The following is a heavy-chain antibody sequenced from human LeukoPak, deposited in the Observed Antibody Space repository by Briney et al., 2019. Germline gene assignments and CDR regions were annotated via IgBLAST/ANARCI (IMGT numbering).Heavy chain of an antibody. J-gene: IGHJ3*02. CDR3: ARPDYGDDVGDAFDI. CDR1: GFNFRDYE. Sequence: PGGSLRLSCAASGFNFRDYEMNWVRQAPGGGLEWVASISSSSAYIYYADSVKGRFTISRDNAQNSLYLQMYSLRAEDTAVYYCARPDYGDDVGDAFDIWGQGTMVTVSS. V-gene: IGHV3-21*01. D-gene: IGHD4-17*01. CDR2: ISSSSAYI.